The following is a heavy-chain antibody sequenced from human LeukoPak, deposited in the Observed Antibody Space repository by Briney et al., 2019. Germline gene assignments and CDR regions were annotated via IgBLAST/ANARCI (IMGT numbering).Heavy chain of an antibody. Sequence: PSETLSLTCTVSGASISNYYWSWIRQPPGKGLEWIGYIYNSGSTNYNPSLNSRVTISVDTSKNQFSLRLSSVTAADTAVYYCARLRRDGNSHFDYRGQGTLVTVSS. D-gene: IGHD5-24*01. CDR1: GASISNYY. CDR2: IYNSGST. V-gene: IGHV4-59*08. CDR3: ARLRRDGNSHFDY. J-gene: IGHJ4*02.